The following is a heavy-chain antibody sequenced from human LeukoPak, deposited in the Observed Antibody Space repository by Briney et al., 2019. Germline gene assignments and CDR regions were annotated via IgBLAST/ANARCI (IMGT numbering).Heavy chain of an antibody. CDR2: INHSGST. Sequence: SETLSLTCAVYGGSFSGYYWSWIRQPPGKGLEWIGEINHSGSTNYNPSLKSRVTISVDTSKNQFSLKLSSVTAADTAVYYCARGEGGATGSFFDYWGQGTLVTVSS. CDR3: ARGEGGATGSFFDY. V-gene: IGHV4-34*01. J-gene: IGHJ4*02. D-gene: IGHD1-26*01. CDR1: GGSFSGYY.